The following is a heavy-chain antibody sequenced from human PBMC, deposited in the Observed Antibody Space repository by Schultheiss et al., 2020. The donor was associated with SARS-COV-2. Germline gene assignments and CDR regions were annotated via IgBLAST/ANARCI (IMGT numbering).Heavy chain of an antibody. CDR2: INPSGGST. J-gene: IGHJ4*02. V-gene: IGHV1-46*01. Sequence: ASVKVSCKASGYPFISSYIHWVRQAPGEGLEWMGIINPSGGSTSYAQKFQGRVTMTRDTSTSTVYMELSSLRSEDTAVYYCASSSSWYTLSFDYWGQGTLVTVSS. CDR3: ASSSSWYTLSFDY. CDR1: GYPFISSY. D-gene: IGHD6-13*01.